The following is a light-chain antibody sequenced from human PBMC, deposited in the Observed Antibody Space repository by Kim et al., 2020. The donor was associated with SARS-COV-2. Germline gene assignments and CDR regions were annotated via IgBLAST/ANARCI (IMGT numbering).Light chain of an antibody. J-gene: IGLJ1*01. CDR2: DVT. CDR3: CSFIDTSTYV. CDR1: SSDVGGYNY. V-gene: IGLV2-14*04. Sequence: GQAITISRTGTSSDVGGYNYVSWYQQHPGEVPKVIIYDVTKRPSGVSNRFSGSKSGNTASLTISGLQTEDEADYYCCSFIDTSTYVFGTGTKVTVL.